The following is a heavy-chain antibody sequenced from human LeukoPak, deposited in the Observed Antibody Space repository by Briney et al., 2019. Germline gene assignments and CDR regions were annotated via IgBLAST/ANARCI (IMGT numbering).Heavy chain of an antibody. J-gene: IGHJ3*02. CDR2: INPNSGGT. Sequence: GASVKVSCKASGYTFTGYYMHWVRQAPGQGLEWMGWINPNSGGTNYAQKFQGRVTMTRDTSISTAYMELSRLRSDDTAVYYCARDLGGSYSYDAFDIWGQGTMVTVSS. D-gene: IGHD1-26*01. V-gene: IGHV1-2*02. CDR3: ARDLGGSYSYDAFDI. CDR1: GYTFTGYY.